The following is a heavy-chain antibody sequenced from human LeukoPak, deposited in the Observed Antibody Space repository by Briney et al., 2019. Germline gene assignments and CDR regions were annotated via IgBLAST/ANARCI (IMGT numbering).Heavy chain of an antibody. D-gene: IGHD6-13*01. J-gene: IGHJ4*02. CDR2: NNPRGVST. Sequence: ASVKVSCKASGDTFSYQYIHWVRQAPGQVLEWMGINNPRGVSTNYAQKFRDRVTMTRDASTSTVYMELSSLKSDDTAVYYCARVTSSSWYSYFDYWGQGTLVIVSS. V-gene: IGHV1-46*01. CDR3: ARVTSSSWYSYFDY. CDR1: GDTFSYQY.